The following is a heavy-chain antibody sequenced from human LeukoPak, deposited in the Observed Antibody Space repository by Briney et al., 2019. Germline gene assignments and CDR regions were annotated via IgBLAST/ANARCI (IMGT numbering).Heavy chain of an antibody. CDR2: IYYSGST. J-gene: IGHJ3*02. V-gene: IGHV4-59*01. Sequence: SETLSLTCTVSGGSICSYYWSWVRQPPGQGVEWIGYIYYSGSTNYNPSLKSRVTISVDTSKNQSSLKLSSVTAADTAVYYCARDLAVAPYAFDIWGQGTMVTVSS. CDR3: ARDLAVAPYAFDI. CDR1: GGSICSYY. D-gene: IGHD6-19*01.